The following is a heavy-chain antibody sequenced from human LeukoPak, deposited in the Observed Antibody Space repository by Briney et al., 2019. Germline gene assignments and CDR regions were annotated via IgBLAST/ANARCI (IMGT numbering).Heavy chain of an antibody. J-gene: IGHJ4*02. Sequence: PGGSLRLSCAASGFSFSTYGIRWVRQAPGKGLEGVAVMWYDGSKDYYADSVKGRFTISRDTSKNTLYLQMNNLRAEDTAVYYCAKDRETYEYTFDYWGQGTLVTVSS. CDR2: MWYDGSKD. D-gene: IGHD6-6*01. CDR1: GFSFSTYG. V-gene: IGHV3-33*06. CDR3: AKDRETYEYTFDY.